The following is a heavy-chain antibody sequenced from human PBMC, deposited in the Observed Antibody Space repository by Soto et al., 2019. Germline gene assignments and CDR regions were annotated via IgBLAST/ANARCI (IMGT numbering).Heavy chain of an antibody. J-gene: IGHJ4*02. CDR2: IVVGSGNT. CDR3: AAALRGYSGYDGGPDY. Sequence: GASVKVSCKASGFTFTSSAVQWVRQARGQRLEWIGWIVVGSGNTNYAQKFQERVTITRDMSTSTAYMELSSLRSEDTAVYYCAAALRGYSGYDGGPDYWGQGTLVTVSS. V-gene: IGHV1-58*01. D-gene: IGHD5-12*01. CDR1: GFTFTSSA.